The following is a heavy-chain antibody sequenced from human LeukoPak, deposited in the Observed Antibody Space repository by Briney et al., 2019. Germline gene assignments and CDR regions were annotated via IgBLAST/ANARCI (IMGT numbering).Heavy chain of an antibody. CDR1: GFTVSSNY. CDR2: IYSGGST. CDR3: ARDRKVGATQDY. Sequence: GGSLRLSCAASGFTVSSNYMSWVRQAPGKGLEWVSVIYSGGSTYYADSVKGRFTISRDNSKNTLYLQMNSLRAEDTAVYYCARDRKVGATQDYWGQGTLVIVSS. V-gene: IGHV3-53*01. J-gene: IGHJ4*02. D-gene: IGHD1-26*01.